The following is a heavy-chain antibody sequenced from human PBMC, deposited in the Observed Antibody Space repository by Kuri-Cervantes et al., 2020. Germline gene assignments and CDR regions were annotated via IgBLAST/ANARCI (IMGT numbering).Heavy chain of an antibody. CDR1: GFTLSSYA. CDR2: ISYDGSNK. D-gene: IGHD3-22*01. V-gene: IGHV3-30-3*01. J-gene: IGHJ6*03. Sequence: GESLKISCAASGFTLSSYAMHWVRQAPGKGLEWVAVISYDGSNKYYADSVKGRFTISRDNAKNSLYLQMNSLRAEDTAVYYCARVSSGYSLHMDVWGKGTTVTVSS. CDR3: ARVSSGYSLHMDV.